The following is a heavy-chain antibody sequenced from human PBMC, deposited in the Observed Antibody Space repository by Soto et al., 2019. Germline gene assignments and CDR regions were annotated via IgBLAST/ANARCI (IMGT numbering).Heavy chain of an antibody. J-gene: IGHJ4*02. Sequence: EVQLVESGGDLVQPGGSLKLSCAASGFTLSGSAMHWVRQASGKGLEWVGHIRRRATNYATVYAASVKGRFIISRDDSKNTAYLQMNSLKTDDTAVYYCTRTCDGSDYFSPDFAYWGQGTRVTASS. CDR1: GFTLSGSA. D-gene: IGHD3-22*01. V-gene: IGHV3-73*02. CDR3: TRTCDGSDYFSPDFAY. CDR2: IRRRATNYAT.